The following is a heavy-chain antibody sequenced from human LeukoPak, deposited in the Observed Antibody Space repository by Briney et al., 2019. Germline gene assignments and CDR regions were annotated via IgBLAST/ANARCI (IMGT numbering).Heavy chain of an antibody. J-gene: IGHJ4*02. CDR3: ARTTDLDF. V-gene: IGHV3-7*02. CDR1: GFTFSGYW. Sequence: GGALRLSCAASGFTFSGYWMTWVRQPPGKGLVWVANMRGDGSAIYYVDSVKGRFTISRDNAKNSLYLQMNSLRAEDTAIYHCARTTDLDFWGQGTLVTVSS. D-gene: IGHD4-17*01. CDR2: MRGDGSAI.